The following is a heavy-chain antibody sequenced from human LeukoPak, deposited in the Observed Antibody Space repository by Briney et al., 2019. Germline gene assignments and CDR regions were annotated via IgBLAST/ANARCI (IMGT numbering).Heavy chain of an antibody. Sequence: SETLSLTCTVSGGSVSSGSYYWGWIRQHPEKGLEWLGRISYTENTYYNPSLKSRMTMSFDTSENQFSLRVSSVTAADTAVYYCARDWAGSCGGDSCNSYGMDVWGQGTTVTVSS. V-gene: IGHV4-31*03. CDR2: ISYTENT. CDR3: ARDWAGSCGGDSCNSYGMDV. J-gene: IGHJ6*02. D-gene: IGHD2-15*01. CDR1: GGSVSSGSYY.